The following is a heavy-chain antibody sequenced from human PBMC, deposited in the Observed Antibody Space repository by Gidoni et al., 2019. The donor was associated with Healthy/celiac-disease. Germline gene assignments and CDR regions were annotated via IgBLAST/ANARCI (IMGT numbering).Heavy chain of an antibody. J-gene: IGHJ5*02. D-gene: IGHD6-19*01. V-gene: IGHV4-39*01. CDR2: IYYSGST. CDR1: GGSISSSSYY. CDR3: ARRLAVAGNNWFDP. Sequence: QLQLQESGPGLVQPSETLSLTCTVSGGSISSSSYYWGWIRQPPGKGLEWIGSIYYSGSTYYNPSLKSRVTISVDTSKNQFSLKLSSVTAADTAVYYCARRLAVAGNNWFDPWGQGTLVTVSS.